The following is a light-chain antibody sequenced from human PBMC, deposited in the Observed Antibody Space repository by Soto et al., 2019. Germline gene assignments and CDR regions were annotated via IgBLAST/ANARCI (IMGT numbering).Light chain of an antibody. V-gene: IGKV3-15*01. CDR1: QSVGTN. CDR2: GAS. J-gene: IGKJ4*01. CDR3: QQYNNWPLT. Sequence: EIVMTQSPATLSVSPGERATLSCRASQSVGTNLVWYQHKPGQAPRLLIYGASTRATGIPARFSGSGSGTEFTLTISSLQSEDFAVYHCQQYNNWPLTFGGGTKVDI.